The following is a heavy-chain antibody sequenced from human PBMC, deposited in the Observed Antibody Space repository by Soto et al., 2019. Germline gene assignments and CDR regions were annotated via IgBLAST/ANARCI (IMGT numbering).Heavy chain of an antibody. D-gene: IGHD3-9*01. Sequence: SGTPSPTDTVSGSSISRSSYYWCWIRQPPGKGLEWIGSIYYSGSTYYNPSLKSRVTISVDTSKNQFSLKLSSVTAADTAVYYCARQFLRYFLWFDYWGQGTLVSVS. V-gene: IGHV4-39*01. CDR2: IYYSGST. J-gene: IGHJ4*02. CDR3: ARQFLRYFLWFDY. CDR1: GSSISRSSYY.